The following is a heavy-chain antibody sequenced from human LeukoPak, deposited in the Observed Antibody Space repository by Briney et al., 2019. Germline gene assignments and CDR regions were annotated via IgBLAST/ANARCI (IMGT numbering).Heavy chain of an antibody. J-gene: IGHJ4*02. CDR2: IKEDGRSQ. V-gene: IGHV3-7*03. CDR1: GFTFSHSW. D-gene: IGHD6-13*01. Sequence: GGSLRLSCVASGFTFSHSWMTWVRQAPGKGLEWVGHIKEDGRSQNYADSVKGRFTISRDNAKNSLYLQMNSLRAEDTALYYCAKDMDSSSWYAPGDYWGQGTLVTVSS. CDR3: AKDMDSSSWYAPGDY.